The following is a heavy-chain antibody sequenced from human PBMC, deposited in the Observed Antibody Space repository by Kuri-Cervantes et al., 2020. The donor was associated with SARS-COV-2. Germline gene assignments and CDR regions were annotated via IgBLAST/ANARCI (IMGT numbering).Heavy chain of an antibody. J-gene: IGHJ4*02. CDR3: ANSLLMRIDY. CDR2: FSWNSGSI. CDR1: GFTFDDYA. V-gene: IGHV3-9*01. Sequence: SLKISCAASGFTFDDYAIHWVRQAPGKGLEWVAGFSWNSGSIDYADSVKGRFTISRDNSKNTLYLQMNSLRAEDTAVYYCANSLLMRIDYWGQGTLVTVSS. D-gene: IGHD2-15*01.